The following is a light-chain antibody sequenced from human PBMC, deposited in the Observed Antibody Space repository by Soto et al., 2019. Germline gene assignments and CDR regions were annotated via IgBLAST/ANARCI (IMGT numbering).Light chain of an antibody. CDR3: QQFSCYPLT. J-gene: IGKJ4*01. V-gene: IGKV3-20*01. CDR1: QTVRNNY. Sequence: EFVLTQSPGTLSLSPGERATLSCRASQTVRNNYLAWYQQKPGQAPRLLIYDASSRATGIPDRFSGGGSGTYFTLTISRLEPEEFALYFCQQFSCYPLTFGGGTKVEIK. CDR2: DAS.